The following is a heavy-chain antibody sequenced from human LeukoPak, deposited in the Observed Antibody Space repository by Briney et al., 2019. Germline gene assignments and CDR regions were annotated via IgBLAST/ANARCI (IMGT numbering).Heavy chain of an antibody. Sequence: SETLSLTCTVSGGSISSRSYYWGWIRQPPGKGLEWIGTISYSASTYYNPSLKSRVTVSVDTSKNQFSLKLTSVTAADTAVYYCARQSDNGGYPRLFDYWGQGTLVTVSS. J-gene: IGHJ4*02. CDR3: ARQSDNGGYPRLFDY. CDR2: ISYSAST. D-gene: IGHD2-8*01. V-gene: IGHV4-39*01. CDR1: GGSISSRSYY.